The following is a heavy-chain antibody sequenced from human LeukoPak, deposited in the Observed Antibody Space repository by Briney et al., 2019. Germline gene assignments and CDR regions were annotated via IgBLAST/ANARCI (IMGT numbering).Heavy chain of an antibody. CDR3: ARVWYSSGWYYDY. D-gene: IGHD6-19*01. CDR1: GITFSSHT. J-gene: IGHJ4*02. V-gene: IGHV3-21*01. Sequence: GGSLRLSCVASGITFSSHTMNWVRQAPGKGLEWVSSISSSGSYIYYADSVKGRFTISRDNAKNSLYLQMNSLRAEDTAVYYCARVWYSSGWYYDYWGQGTLVTVSS. CDR2: ISSSGSYI.